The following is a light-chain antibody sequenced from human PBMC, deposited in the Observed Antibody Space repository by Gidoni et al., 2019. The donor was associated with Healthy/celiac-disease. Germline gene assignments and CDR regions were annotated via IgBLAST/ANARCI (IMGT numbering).Light chain of an antibody. CDR2: DAS. Sequence: EILMTQSPSTLSVSVGDRVTITCRASQSISSWLAWYQQKPGQAPKLLIYDASSMESGVPSRFSGSGSGTEFTLTISSLQPDDFAIYYCQQYNSCITFGQGTRVEIK. V-gene: IGKV1-5*01. J-gene: IGKJ5*01. CDR1: QSISSW. CDR3: QQYNSCIT.